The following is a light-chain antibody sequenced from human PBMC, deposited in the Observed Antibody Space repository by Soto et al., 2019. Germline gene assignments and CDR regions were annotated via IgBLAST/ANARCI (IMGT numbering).Light chain of an antibody. CDR1: QSVSSNN. CDR2: GAS. V-gene: IGKV3-20*01. J-gene: IGKJ3*01. CDR3: QQYSASPLFT. Sequence: EIVLTQSPGTLSLSPGERATLSCRASQSVSSNNLAWYQQKPGQAPRLLISGASSRATGIPDRFSGSGSGTDFTLTISRLEPEDFAMYYCQQYSASPLFTFGPGTKVDVK.